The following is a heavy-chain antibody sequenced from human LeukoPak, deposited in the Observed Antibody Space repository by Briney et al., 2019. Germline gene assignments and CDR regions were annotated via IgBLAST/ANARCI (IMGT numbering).Heavy chain of an antibody. J-gene: IGHJ4*02. CDR3: AKKGIPHKVIRSSGDYFDY. V-gene: IGHV3-30*04. Sequence: PGRSLRLSCAASGFTFSSYAMHWVRQAPGKGLEWVAVISYDGSNKYYADSVKGRFTISRDNSKNTLYLQMNSLRAEDTAVYYCAKKGIPHKVIRSSGDYFDYWGQGTLVTVSS. CDR1: GFTFSSYA. CDR2: ISYDGSNK. D-gene: IGHD4-17*01.